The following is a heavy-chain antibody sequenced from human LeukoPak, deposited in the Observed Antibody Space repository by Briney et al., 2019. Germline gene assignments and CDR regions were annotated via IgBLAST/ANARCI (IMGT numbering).Heavy chain of an antibody. Sequence: PGGSLRLSCAASGFTFSSYSMNWVRQAPGKGLEWVSYISSSSSTIYYADSVKGRFTISRDNSKNTLYLQVNSLRAEDTAVYYCAKGRGTFWSGLVSDYWGQGTLVTVSS. V-gene: IGHV3-48*01. CDR1: GFTFSSYS. D-gene: IGHD3-3*01. CDR2: ISSSSSTI. CDR3: AKGRGTFWSGLVSDY. J-gene: IGHJ4*02.